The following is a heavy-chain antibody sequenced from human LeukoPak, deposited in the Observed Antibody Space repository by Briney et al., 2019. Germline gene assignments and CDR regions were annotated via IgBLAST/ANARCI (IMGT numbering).Heavy chain of an antibody. Sequence: PGGSLRLSCAASGFTVSTNYISWVRQAPGKGLEWVSIIYSGGTTYYADSAKGRFTISRDNLQMNSLRAEDTAVYYCARVPRGKIYMDVWGKGTTVTVSS. CDR3: ARVPRGKIYMDV. CDR2: IYSGGTT. D-gene: IGHD3-10*01. V-gene: IGHV3-66*02. J-gene: IGHJ6*03. CDR1: GFTVSTNY.